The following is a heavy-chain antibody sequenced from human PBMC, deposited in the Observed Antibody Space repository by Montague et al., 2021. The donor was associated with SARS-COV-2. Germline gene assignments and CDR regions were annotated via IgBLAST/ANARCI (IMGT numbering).Heavy chain of an antibody. Sequence: CAISGDSVSRKRGAWNWHRQSPPRGLECLGSTYYRYKWDSDYAESVKRRLVITPDTSKNQVSLQLNSVIPEDTAVYFCASSGITLTGLDAFDIWGQGTMVTVSS. J-gene: IGHJ3*02. CDR2: TYYRYKWDS. CDR1: GDSVSRKRGA. CDR3: ASSGITLTGLDAFDI. V-gene: IGHV6-1*01. D-gene: IGHD3-9*01.